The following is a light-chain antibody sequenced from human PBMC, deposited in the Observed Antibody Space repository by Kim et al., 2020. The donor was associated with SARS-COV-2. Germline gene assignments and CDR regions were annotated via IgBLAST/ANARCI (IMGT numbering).Light chain of an antibody. J-gene: IGLJ1*01. V-gene: IGLV3-1*01. CDR3: QAWDSTFYV. Sequence: VSPGQTDSITCSGDKLGDRFVAWYQQKPGQSPVLVMYQDYKRPSGIPERFSGSNSGNTATLTISGTQAMDEADYYCQAWDSTFYVFGTGTKVTVL. CDR2: QDY. CDR1: KLGDRF.